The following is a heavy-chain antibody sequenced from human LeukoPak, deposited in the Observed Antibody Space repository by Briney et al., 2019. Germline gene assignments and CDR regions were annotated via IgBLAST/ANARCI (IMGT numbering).Heavy chain of an antibody. V-gene: IGHV3-43*02. J-gene: IGHJ5*02. Sequence: GGSLRLSCAASGFTFADYAMHWVRQAPGKGLEWVSLISGDGGNTYYADSVKGRFTISRDNSKNSLYLQMNSLRTEDTALYYCARGQWLTNWFDPWGQGTLVTVSS. D-gene: IGHD6-19*01. CDR3: ARGQWLTNWFDP. CDR1: GFTFADYA. CDR2: ISGDGGNT.